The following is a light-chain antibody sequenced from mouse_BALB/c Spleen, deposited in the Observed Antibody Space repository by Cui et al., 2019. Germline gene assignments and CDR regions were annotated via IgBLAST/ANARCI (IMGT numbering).Light chain of an antibody. CDR3: QQWSSYPRT. CDR1: SSVSY. J-gene: IGKJ1*01. V-gene: IGKV4-55*01. Sequence: HSVITHSPALMSASPGEKVTMTCSASSSVSYMYWYQQKPRSSPRPWIYDTSNLASGVPARFSGSGSGTSYSLTISRMEAEDAATYYCQQWSSYPRTFGGGTKLEIK. CDR2: DTS.